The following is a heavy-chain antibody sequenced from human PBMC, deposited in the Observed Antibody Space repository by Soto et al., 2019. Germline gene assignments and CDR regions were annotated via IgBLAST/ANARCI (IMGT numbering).Heavy chain of an antibody. CDR1: CGSINDHY. D-gene: IGHD6-13*01. CDR3: ARRHSSTLFDY. V-gene: IGHV4-59*08. CDR2: IYNGGTT. Sequence: LETLSLTCTVSCGSINDHYWSLLLQPPGRGLEWIGYIYNGGTTNYNPSLKSRVTISVDTSKNQFSLKLSSVTAADTAVYYCARRHSSTLFDYWGQGTLVTVSS. J-gene: IGHJ4*02.